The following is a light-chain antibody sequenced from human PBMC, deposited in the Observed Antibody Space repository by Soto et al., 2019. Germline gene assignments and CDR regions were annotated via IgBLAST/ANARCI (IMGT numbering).Light chain of an antibody. CDR1: QGIRNG. J-gene: IGKJ1*01. V-gene: IGKV1-6*01. Sequence: AIPMTRSPSSRSASVGDRVTITCRASQGIRNGLGWYQQKPGKALNILIYAASSLQSGVPSRFSGSGSGTDFTLTISSLQPEDFATYYCLQDYNYPQWTFGQGTKVEIK. CDR2: AAS. CDR3: LQDYNYPQWT.